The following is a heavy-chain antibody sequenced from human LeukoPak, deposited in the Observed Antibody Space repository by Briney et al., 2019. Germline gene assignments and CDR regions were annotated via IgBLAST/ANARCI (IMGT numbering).Heavy chain of an antibody. CDR1: GGSISSYY. J-gene: IGHJ5*02. CDR3: ARDRQWLVDH. D-gene: IGHD6-19*01. V-gene: IGHV4-4*07. Sequence: SETLSLTCTVSGGSISSYYWSWIRHPPGKGLEWIGRVYVTGSTNLNPALQSRVTMSVDTSKNQFSLKLTSVTAADTAVYYCARDRQWLVDHWGQGTLVTVSS. CDR2: VYVTGST.